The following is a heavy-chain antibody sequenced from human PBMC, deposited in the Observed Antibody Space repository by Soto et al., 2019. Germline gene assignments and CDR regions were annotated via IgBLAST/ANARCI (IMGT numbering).Heavy chain of an antibody. CDR2: IIPSFGRA. D-gene: IGHD2-21*02. CDR3: ARSLAGDRSGAVDF. V-gene: IGHV1-69*01. CDR1: GGIFSSHA. Sequence: QVQLVQSGAEVKKPGSAVKVSCKASGGIFSSHAFSWVRQAPGQGLEWMGGIIPSFGRANYAQKFQGRVTMSADESTSKVHMEVNSLRFEDTAVYSCARSLAGDRSGAVDFWGQGTMVTVSS. J-gene: IGHJ3*01.